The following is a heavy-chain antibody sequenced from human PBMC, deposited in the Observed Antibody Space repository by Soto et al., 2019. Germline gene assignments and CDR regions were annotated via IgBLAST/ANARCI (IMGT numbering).Heavy chain of an antibody. Sequence: QITLKESGPTLVKPTQTLTLTCTFSGFSLSTSGVGVGWIRQPPGKALEWLAFIYWDEDKRYSPSLKSRLTITKDTTNTQVVLTMTNMDPVDTATYYCARTSVNWGSRGLIDYWGQGTLVPVSS. J-gene: IGHJ4*02. V-gene: IGHV2-5*02. CDR1: GFSLSTSGVG. CDR2: IYWDEDK. CDR3: ARTSVNWGSRGLIDY. D-gene: IGHD7-27*01.